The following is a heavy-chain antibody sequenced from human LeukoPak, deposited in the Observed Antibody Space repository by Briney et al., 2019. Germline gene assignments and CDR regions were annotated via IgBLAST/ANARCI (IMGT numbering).Heavy chain of an antibody. CDR1: GFTFSDYY. V-gene: IGHV3-7*01. D-gene: IGHD6-19*01. CDR3: ARGGDSSGWRGDY. J-gene: IGHJ4*02. Sequence: PGGSLRLSCAASGFTFSDYYMSWIRQAPGKGLEWVANIKQDGSEKYYVDSVKGRFTISRDNAKNSLYLQMNSLRAEDTAVYYCARGGDSSGWRGDYWGQGTLVTVSS. CDR2: IKQDGSEK.